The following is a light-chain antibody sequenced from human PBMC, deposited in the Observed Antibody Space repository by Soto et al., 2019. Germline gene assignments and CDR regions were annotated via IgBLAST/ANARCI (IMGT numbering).Light chain of an antibody. J-gene: IGKJ5*01. Sequence: IVLTQSPATLSLSPGESATLSCRASQSVSRKLAWYQQIPGQAPRLLIYGASTRATGIPARFSGSGSGTEFTLTISSLQSEDFATYYCQQLNSYPITFGQGTRLEI. CDR1: QSVSRK. V-gene: IGKV3-15*01. CDR3: QQLNSYPIT. CDR2: GAS.